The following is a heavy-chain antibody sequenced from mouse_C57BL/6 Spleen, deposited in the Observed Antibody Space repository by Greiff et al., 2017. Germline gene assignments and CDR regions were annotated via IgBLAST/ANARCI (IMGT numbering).Heavy chain of an antibody. CDR1: GYAFSSSW. Sequence: QVQLQQSGPELVKPGASVKISCKASGYAFSSSWMNWVKQRPGKGLEWIGRIYPGDGDTNYNGKFKGKATLTADKSSSTAYMQLSSLTSEDSAVYFCARGGYYSNWDWYFDVWGTGTTVTVSS. J-gene: IGHJ1*03. CDR2: IYPGDGDT. CDR3: ARGGYYSNWDWYFDV. V-gene: IGHV1-82*01. D-gene: IGHD2-5*01.